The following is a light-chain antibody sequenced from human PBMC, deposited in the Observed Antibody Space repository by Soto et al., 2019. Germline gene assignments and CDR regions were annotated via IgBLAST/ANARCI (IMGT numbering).Light chain of an antibody. CDR1: QSVSSSY. CDR2: CTS. CDR3: QQYGSSSWT. Sequence: EIVLTQSPGTLSLSPGERATPSCRASQSVSSSYLAWYQQKPGQAPRLLIYCTSSRATAIPDRLSGSGSGTDFTLTISRLEPEDFAVYYCQQYGSSSWTFGQGTKVEIK. V-gene: IGKV3-20*01. J-gene: IGKJ1*01.